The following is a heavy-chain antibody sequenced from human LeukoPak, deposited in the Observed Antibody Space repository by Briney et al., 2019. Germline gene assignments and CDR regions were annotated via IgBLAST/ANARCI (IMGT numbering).Heavy chain of an antibody. CDR2: ISGSGGST. V-gene: IGHV3-23*01. J-gene: IGHJ4*02. D-gene: IGHD2-15*01. CDR1: RFTFSSYA. Sequence: GGSLRLSCAASRFTFSSYAMSWVRQAPGKGLEWVSAISGSGGSTYYADSVKGRFTISRDNSKNTLYLQMNSLRAEDTAVYYCAKMSCSGGSCHLFDYWGQGTLVTVSS. CDR3: AKMSCSGGSCHLFDY.